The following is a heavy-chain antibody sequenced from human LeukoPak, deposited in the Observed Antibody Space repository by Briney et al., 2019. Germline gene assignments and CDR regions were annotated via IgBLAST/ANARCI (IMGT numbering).Heavy chain of an antibody. V-gene: IGHV4-30-2*01. D-gene: IGHD3-22*01. CDR2: IYHSGST. Sequence: PSETLSLTCAVSGGSISSGGYSWSWIRQPPGKGLEWIGYIYHSGSTYYNPSLKSRVTISVDRSKNQFSLKLSSVTAADTAVYYCARAAEGSGYDYWGQGTLVTASS. CDR3: ARAAEGSGYDY. J-gene: IGHJ4*02. CDR1: GGSISSGGYS.